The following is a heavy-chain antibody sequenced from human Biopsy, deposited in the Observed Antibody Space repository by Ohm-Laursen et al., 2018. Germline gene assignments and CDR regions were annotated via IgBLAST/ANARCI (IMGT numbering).Heavy chain of an antibody. Sequence: SVKVSCQAPGGTFSNYGVNWVRQAPGQGLEWLGGSIPILGTGNYAQKFQDRVTVAADTSTSTATMELRSLRSDDTAVYYCATKLTGYFHHWGQGTLVIVSS. CDR2: SIPILGTG. D-gene: IGHD3-9*01. J-gene: IGHJ1*01. CDR3: ATKLTGYFHH. CDR1: GGTFSNYG. V-gene: IGHV1-69*06.